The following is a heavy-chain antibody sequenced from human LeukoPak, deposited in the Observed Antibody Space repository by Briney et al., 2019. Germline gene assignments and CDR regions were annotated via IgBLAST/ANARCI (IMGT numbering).Heavy chain of an antibody. CDR1: GFTFNSYW. J-gene: IGHJ6*03. Sequence: PGGSLRLSCAASGFTFNSYWMSWVCQAPGKGLEWVANIKQDANEKYYVDSVKGRFTISRDNAKNSLYLQMNSLRAEDTAVYYCARESRGYDILTGKYHRGYYSYYMDVWGKGTTVTVSS. D-gene: IGHD3-9*01. CDR3: ARESRGYDILTGKYHRGYYSYYMDV. CDR2: IKQDANEK. V-gene: IGHV3-7*01.